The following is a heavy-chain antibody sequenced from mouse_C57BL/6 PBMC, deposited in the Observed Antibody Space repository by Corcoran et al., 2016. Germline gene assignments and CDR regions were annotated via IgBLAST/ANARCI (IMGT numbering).Heavy chain of an antibody. V-gene: IGHV9-3*01. CDR1: GYTFTTYG. CDR2: INTYSGVP. Sequence: QIQLVQSGPELKKPGETVKISCKASGYTFTTYGMSWVKQAPGKGLKWMGWINTYSGVPTYADDFKGRFAFSLETSASTAYLQINNLKNEDTATYCCARSLYDYDAMDYWGQGTSVTVSS. D-gene: IGHD2-3*01. J-gene: IGHJ4*01. CDR3: ARSLYDYDAMDY.